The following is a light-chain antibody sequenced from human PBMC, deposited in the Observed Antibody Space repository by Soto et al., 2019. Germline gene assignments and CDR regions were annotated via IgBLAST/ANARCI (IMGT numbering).Light chain of an antibody. Sequence: QSVLTQPPSASGTPGQRVTISCSGGSSNIGSNTVNWYQQLPGTAPKLLIFSNNQRPSGVPDRFSGSRSGTSASLAISGLQSDDEADYFCAAWDDSLDGVLFGGGTKLTVL. V-gene: IGLV1-44*01. CDR2: SNN. J-gene: IGLJ2*01. CDR3: AAWDDSLDGVL. CDR1: SSNIGSNT.